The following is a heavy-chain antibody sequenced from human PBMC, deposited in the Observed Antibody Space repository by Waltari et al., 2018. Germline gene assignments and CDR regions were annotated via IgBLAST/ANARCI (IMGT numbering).Heavy chain of an antibody. Sequence: QVQLQQWGAGLLKPSETLSLTCAVYGGSFSGYYWSWIRQPPGKGREWIGEINHSGSTNYNPSLKSRVTISVDTSKNQFSLKLSSVTAADTAVYYCARGLFTDCSGGSCYSGWFDPWGQGTLVTVSS. CDR1: GGSFSGYY. CDR2: INHSGST. J-gene: IGHJ5*02. V-gene: IGHV4-34*01. CDR3: ARGLFTDCSGGSCYSGWFDP. D-gene: IGHD2-15*01.